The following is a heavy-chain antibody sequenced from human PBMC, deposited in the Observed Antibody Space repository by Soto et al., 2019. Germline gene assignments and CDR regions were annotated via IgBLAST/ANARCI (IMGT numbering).Heavy chain of an antibody. Sequence: PSETLSLTCAVYGGSFSGYYWSWIRQPPGKGLEWIGEINHSGSTNYNPSLKSRVTISVDTSKNQFSLKLSSVTAADTAVYYCASHPYYDILTGYYNLLPYYYGMDVWGQGTTVTVSS. CDR1: GGSFSGYY. CDR3: ASHPYYDILTGYYNLLPYYYGMDV. V-gene: IGHV4-34*01. D-gene: IGHD3-9*01. CDR2: INHSGST. J-gene: IGHJ6*02.